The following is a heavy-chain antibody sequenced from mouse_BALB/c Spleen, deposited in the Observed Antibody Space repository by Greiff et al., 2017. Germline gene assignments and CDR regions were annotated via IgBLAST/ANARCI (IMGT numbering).Heavy chain of an antibody. Sequence: VQLQQSGAELVKPGASVKLSCKASGYTFTSYDINWVRQRPEQGLEWIGWIIPGDGSTKYNEKFKGKATLTTDKSSSTAYMQLSRLTSEDSAVYFCARDYGSSRAMDYWGQGTTVTVSS. CDR2: IIPGDGST. D-gene: IGHD1-1*01. J-gene: IGHJ4*01. CDR3: ARDYGSSRAMDY. V-gene: IGHV1-85*01. CDR1: GYTFTSYD.